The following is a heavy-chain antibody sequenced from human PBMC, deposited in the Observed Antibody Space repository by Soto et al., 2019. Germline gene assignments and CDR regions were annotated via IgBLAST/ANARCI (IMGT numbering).Heavy chain of an antibody. CDR1: GFSLTTSGVG. V-gene: IGHV2-5*02. J-gene: IGHJ3*01. CDR2: VYWDDDK. D-gene: IGHD2-21*02. CDR3: TYRQSTVVVVTPAGRGALAL. Sequence: QITLKESGPTLVEPTQTLTLTCTFSGFSLTTSGVGVGWIRQPPGKAPEWLAVVYWDDDKRYSPSLKSRLTITTGTTEDQLDLTMTHMEPGAAATYYCTYRQSTVVVVTPAGRGALALWGQGTVVTVSS.